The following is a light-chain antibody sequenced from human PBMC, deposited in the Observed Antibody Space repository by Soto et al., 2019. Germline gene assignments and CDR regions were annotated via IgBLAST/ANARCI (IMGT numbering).Light chain of an antibody. CDR1: QSVGTN. CDR2: GAS. J-gene: IGKJ1*01. Sequence: EIVMTQSPATLSVSPGQRATLSFRASQSVGTNLAWYQQKPGQAPRLLMYGASTGASGFPARFSGSGSETEFTLTINSLQSEDFAVYYCHQYDSWPRTFGQGTKVDI. CDR3: HQYDSWPRT. V-gene: IGKV3-15*01.